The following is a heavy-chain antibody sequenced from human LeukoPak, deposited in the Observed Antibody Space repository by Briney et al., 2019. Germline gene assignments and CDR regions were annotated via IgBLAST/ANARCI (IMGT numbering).Heavy chain of an antibody. Sequence: SEKVSCKASGGIFSSYAISWVRQAPGQGLEWMGRIIPILGIANYAQKFQGRVTITADKSTSTAYMELSSLRSEDTAVYYCARGDDFSYYYGMDVWGQGTTVTVSS. V-gene: IGHV1-69*04. D-gene: IGHD2-21*02. CDR3: ARGDDFSYYYGMDV. CDR1: GGIFSSYA. CDR2: IIPILGIA. J-gene: IGHJ6*02.